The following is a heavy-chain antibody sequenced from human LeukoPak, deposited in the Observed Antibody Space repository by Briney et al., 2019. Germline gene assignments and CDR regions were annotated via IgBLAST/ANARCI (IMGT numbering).Heavy chain of an antibody. Sequence: SETLSLTCAVYGGSFSGYYWSWIRHPPGKGLEWIGEINHSGSTNYNPSLKSRVTISVDTSKNQFSLKLSSVTAADTAVYYCARGRRPTYCGGDCYSRRYYFDYWGQGTLVTVSS. CDR2: INHSGST. V-gene: IGHV4-34*01. D-gene: IGHD2-21*01. CDR3: ARGRRPTYCGGDCYSRRYYFDY. CDR1: GGSFSGYY. J-gene: IGHJ4*02.